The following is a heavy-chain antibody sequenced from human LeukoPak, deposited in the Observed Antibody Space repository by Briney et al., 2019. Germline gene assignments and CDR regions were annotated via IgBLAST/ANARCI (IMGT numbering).Heavy chain of an antibody. D-gene: IGHD3-3*01. J-gene: IGHJ4*02. CDR3: ARGTTYYDFWSGYYNYFDY. V-gene: IGHV4-34*01. CDR1: GGSFSGYY. Sequence: PSETLSLTCAVYGGSFSGYYWSWIRQPPGKGLEWTGEINHSGSTNYNPSLKSRVTISVDTSKNQFSLKLSSVTAADTAVYYCARGTTYYDFWSGYYNYFDYWGQGTLVTVSS. CDR2: INHSGST.